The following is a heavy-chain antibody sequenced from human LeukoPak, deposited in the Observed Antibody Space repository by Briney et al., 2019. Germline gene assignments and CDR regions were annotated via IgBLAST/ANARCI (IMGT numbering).Heavy chain of an antibody. CDR2: ISADGSDT. CDR1: GFTFGNYA. D-gene: IGHD2-2*02. CDR3: ARDFLEDTQ. V-gene: IGHV3-23*01. Sequence: PGGSLRLSCAASGFTFGNYAMTWVRQAPGKGLEWVSAISADGSDTKYADSVKGRSTISRDNAKSSLYLQMNSLRAEDTALYYCARDFLEDTQWGQGTLVTVSS. J-gene: IGHJ4*02.